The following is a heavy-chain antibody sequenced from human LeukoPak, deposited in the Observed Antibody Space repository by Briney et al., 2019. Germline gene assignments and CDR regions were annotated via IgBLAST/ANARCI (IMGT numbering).Heavy chain of an antibody. D-gene: IGHD2-2*03. V-gene: IGHV3-48*01. CDR1: GFTFSIYS. Sequence: GGSLRLSCAASGFTFSIYSMSWVRQAPGKGLEWVSFISSTGTTTYYADSLKGRFTISRDNSKNTLYLQMNSLRAEDTAVYYCARGRLGIVVVPAANPIDYWGQGTLVTVSS. J-gene: IGHJ4*02. CDR3: ARGRLGIVVVPAANPIDY. CDR2: ISSTGTTT.